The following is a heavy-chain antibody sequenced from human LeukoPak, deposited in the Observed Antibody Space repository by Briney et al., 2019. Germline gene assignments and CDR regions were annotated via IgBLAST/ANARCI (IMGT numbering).Heavy chain of an antibody. D-gene: IGHD4-17*01. Sequence: GGSLRLSCAASGFIFGSDWMSWVRQTPGKGLEWVANIKHDASEIHYVDSLKGRFTVSRDNANNSLYLQMDSLRVEDTAMYFCAKCDFFGDYFWFDPRGQGTLVIVSS. CDR2: IKHDASEI. CDR3: AKCDFFGDYFWFDP. V-gene: IGHV3-7*01. CDR1: GFIFGSDW. J-gene: IGHJ5*02.